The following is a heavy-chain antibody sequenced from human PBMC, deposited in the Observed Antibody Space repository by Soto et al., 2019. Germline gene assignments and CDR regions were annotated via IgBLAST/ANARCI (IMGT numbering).Heavy chain of an antibody. Sequence: VQLVESGGGLVKPGGSLRLSCAASGFIFSDYYMAWIRQAPGKGLEWVSDISSGGGAKNVADSVRGRFTISRDNANNSLYLQMNSLRVGDTALYYCARRLTGRTTGDWFDPWGQGTLVTVSS. D-gene: IGHD1-20*01. CDR3: ARRLTGRTTGDWFDP. CDR2: ISSGGGAK. V-gene: IGHV3-11*01. J-gene: IGHJ5*02. CDR1: GFIFSDYY.